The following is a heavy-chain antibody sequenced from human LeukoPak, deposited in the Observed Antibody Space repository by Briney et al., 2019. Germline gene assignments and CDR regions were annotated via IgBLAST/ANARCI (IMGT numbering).Heavy chain of an antibody. CDR2: IRGSGGGNT. D-gene: IGHD2-21*02. V-gene: IGHV3-23*01. CDR1: GFTFSSYA. CDR3: AKAFCGGACYASYSYYSMDV. J-gene: IGHJ6*03. Sequence: GGSLRLSCAASGFTFSSYAMSWVRQAPGKGLEWVSAIRGSGGGNTYYADSVKGRFTISRDNSKNTLFLQMTSMRAEDTAVYHCAKAFCGGACYASYSYYSMDVWGQGATVTVSS.